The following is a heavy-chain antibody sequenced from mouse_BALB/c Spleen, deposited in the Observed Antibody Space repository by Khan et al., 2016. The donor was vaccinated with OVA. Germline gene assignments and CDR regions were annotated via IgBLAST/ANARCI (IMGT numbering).Heavy chain of an antibody. J-gene: IGHJ2*01. CDR2: INPSTGYT. D-gene: IGHD3-3*01. CDR1: GYTFINYS. Sequence: QVQLQQSGAELAKPGASVKMSCKASGYTFINYSILWVKQRPGQGLEWIGYINPSTGYTEYNQNFKDKATLTADKSSSTAYMQLSSLTSDASAVYYCTRGGLRCDFDNWGQGTTLTVSA. CDR3: TRGGLRCDFDN. V-gene: IGHV1-4*01.